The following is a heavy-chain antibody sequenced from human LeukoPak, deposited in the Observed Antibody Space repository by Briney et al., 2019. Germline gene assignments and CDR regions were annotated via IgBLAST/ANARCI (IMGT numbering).Heavy chain of an antibody. CDR2: INWNGGST. J-gene: IGHJ4*02. V-gene: IGHV3-20*04. CDR1: GFTFDDYG. CDR3: ARVVCSGGSCYSFDY. Sequence: PGGSLRLSCAASGFTFDDYGMSWVRQAPGKGLEWVSGINWNGGSTGYADSVKGRFTISRDNAKNSLYLQMSSLRAEDTALYYCARVVCSGGSCYSFDYWGQGTLVTVSS. D-gene: IGHD2-15*01.